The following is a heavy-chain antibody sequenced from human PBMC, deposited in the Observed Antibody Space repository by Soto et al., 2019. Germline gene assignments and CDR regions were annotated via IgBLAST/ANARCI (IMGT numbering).Heavy chain of an antibody. D-gene: IGHD6-13*01. CDR3: ARALSRIAAAGQRLP. V-gene: IGHV4-34*01. CDR1: GGSFSGYY. CDR2: INHSGST. J-gene: IGHJ5*02. Sequence: QVQLQQWGAGLLKPSETLSLTCAVYGGSFSGYYWSWIRQPPGKGLEWIGEINHSGSTNYNPSLNSRVTVSVETSKNQFSLKLSSVTAADTAVYYCARALSRIAAAGQRLPWGQGTLVTVSS.